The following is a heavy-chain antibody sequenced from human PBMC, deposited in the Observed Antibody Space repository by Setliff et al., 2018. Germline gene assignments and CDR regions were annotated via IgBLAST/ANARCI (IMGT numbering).Heavy chain of an antibody. CDR2: IIQSGAT. V-gene: IGHV3-23*01. Sequence: GGSLRLSCETSGFSVGAFTMNWVRQAPRKGLEWVSGIIQSGATFYADSVKGRFTISRDNSKSSVFLHINSVTAEDTAIYYCATLSKDLNYWGQGTLVTVSS. CDR1: GFSVGAFT. CDR3: ATLSKDLNY. D-gene: IGHD3-3*01. J-gene: IGHJ4*02.